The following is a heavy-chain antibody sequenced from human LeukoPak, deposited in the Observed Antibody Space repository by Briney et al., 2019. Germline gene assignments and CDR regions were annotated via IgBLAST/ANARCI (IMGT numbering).Heavy chain of an antibody. CDR2: FDHEAGET. Sequence: GASVKASCKVSGYILAELSMHWVREAPGKGLEWMGGFDHEAGETVYAQKFQGRVTMTEDTSTDTAYMQLSSLTSDDTAVYYCSTDLSDYSDPLLDYWGQGTLLTVSS. CDR3: STDLSDYSDPLLDY. CDR1: GYILAELS. V-gene: IGHV1-24*01. J-gene: IGHJ4*02. D-gene: IGHD4-17*01.